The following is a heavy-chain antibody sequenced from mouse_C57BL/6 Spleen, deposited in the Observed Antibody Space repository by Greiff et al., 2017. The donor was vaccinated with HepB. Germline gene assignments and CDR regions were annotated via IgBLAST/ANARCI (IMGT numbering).Heavy chain of an antibody. CDR3: AIYYDYAMDY. V-gene: IGHV1-82*01. CDR1: GYAFSSSW. D-gene: IGHD2-4*01. J-gene: IGHJ4*01. CDR2: IYPGDGDT. Sequence: QVQLKQSGPELVKPGASVKISCKASGYAFSSSWMNWVKQRPGKGLEWIGRIYPGDGDTNYNGKFKGNATLTADKSSSTAYMQLSSLTSEDSAVYFCAIYYDYAMDYWGQGTSVTVSS.